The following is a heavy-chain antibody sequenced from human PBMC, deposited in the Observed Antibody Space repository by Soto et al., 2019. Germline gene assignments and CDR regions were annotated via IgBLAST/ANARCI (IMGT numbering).Heavy chain of an antibody. V-gene: IGHV3-23*01. Sequence: PGGSLRLSCAASGFTFSSYAMSWVRQAPGKGLEWVSAISGSGGTTDYAATVKGRFTISRDDSKNTLYLQMNSLKTEDTAVYYCTTDLIYDSSGYYTTSPSDAFDIWGQGTMVTVSS. J-gene: IGHJ3*02. CDR2: ISGSGGTT. CDR1: GFTFSSYA. D-gene: IGHD3-22*01. CDR3: TTDLIYDSSGYYTTSPSDAFDI.